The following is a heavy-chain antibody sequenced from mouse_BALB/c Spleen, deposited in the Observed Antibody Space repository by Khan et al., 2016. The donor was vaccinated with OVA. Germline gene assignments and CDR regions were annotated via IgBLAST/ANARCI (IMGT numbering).Heavy chain of an antibody. CDR2: ISSAATYT. CDR1: GFTFSSFV. J-gene: IGHJ3*01. Sequence: EVELVESGGGLVEPGGSLKLSCAASGFTFSSFVMSWVRQTPEKRLEWVATISSAATYTYYPDSVTGRFTISRDNAQNTLYLQMNSLRSDDTAIYYCTNGNYVWFAYWGQGTLVTVST. D-gene: IGHD2-1*01. V-gene: IGHV5-9-1*01. CDR3: TNGNYVWFAY.